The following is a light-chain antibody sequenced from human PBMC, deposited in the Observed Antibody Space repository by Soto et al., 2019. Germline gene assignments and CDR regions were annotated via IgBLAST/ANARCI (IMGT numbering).Light chain of an antibody. J-gene: IGLJ2*01. Sequence: QSALTQPASVSGSPGQSITISCTGTSSDVGGYNYVSWYQQHPGKAPKLMIYDVINRPSGVSNRFSGSKSGNSASLTISGRQAEDDAAYYCSSYSSSSTYVVFGGGTQLTVL. CDR2: DVI. CDR1: SSDVGGYNY. CDR3: SSYSSSSTYVV. V-gene: IGLV2-14*03.